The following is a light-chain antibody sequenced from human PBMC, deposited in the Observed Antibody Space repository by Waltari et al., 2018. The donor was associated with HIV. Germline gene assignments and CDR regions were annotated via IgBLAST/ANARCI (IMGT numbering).Light chain of an antibody. Sequence: DIVMTQSPLSLPVTPGEAASISCRSSQSLLHSNGYSYLHWYLQKPGQSPQLLIYLGSNRASWVPDRFSGSGSGTDFTLKISRVEAEDVGVYYCMQALETPRTFGQGTKVEIK. V-gene: IGKV2-28*01. J-gene: IGKJ1*01. CDR1: QSLLHSNGYSY. CDR3: MQALETPRT. CDR2: LGS.